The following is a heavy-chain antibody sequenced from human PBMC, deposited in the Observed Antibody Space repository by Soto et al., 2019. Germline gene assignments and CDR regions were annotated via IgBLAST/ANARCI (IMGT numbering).Heavy chain of an antibody. CDR2: IIPIFGTP. Sequence: QVQLVQSGAEVMKPGSTVKVSCKASGGIFSTYAISWLRQAPGQGLEWMGGIIPIFGTPNYAQRFQGRVTITADESPTTSYMELSILKSEDTAVYYCARDRDDYGSGNYYNRSDFWGQGTLVTVSS. D-gene: IGHD3-10*01. V-gene: IGHV1-69*01. J-gene: IGHJ4*02. CDR1: GGIFSTYA. CDR3: ARDRDDYGSGNYYNRSDF.